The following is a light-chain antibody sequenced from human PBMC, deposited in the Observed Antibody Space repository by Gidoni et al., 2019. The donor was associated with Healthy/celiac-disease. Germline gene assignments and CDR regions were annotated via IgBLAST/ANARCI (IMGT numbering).Light chain of an antibody. J-gene: IGKJ4*01. Sequence: ESVLTQSPATLSLSPGERATLSCRASQSVSSYLAWYQQKPGQAPRLLIYDASNRATGIPARFSGSGSGTDFTLTISSLEPEDFAVYYCQQRSIPLTFGGGTKVEIK. CDR1: QSVSSY. V-gene: IGKV3-11*01. CDR3: QQRSIPLT. CDR2: DAS.